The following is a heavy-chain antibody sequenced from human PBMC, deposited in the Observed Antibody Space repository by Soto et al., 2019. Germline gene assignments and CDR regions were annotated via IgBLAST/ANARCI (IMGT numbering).Heavy chain of an antibody. Sequence: QVQLVESGGGVVQPGRSLRLSCAASGSTFSSYAMHWVRQAPGKGLEWVAFISYDGSNKYYADSVTGRFTISRDNSKNTVHLQLNSLRAEDTAVYYCARGDGHTCGSVFDQWGQGTLVTVSS. D-gene: IGHD6-19*01. CDR3: ARGDGHTCGSVFDQ. CDR2: ISYDGSNK. J-gene: IGHJ4*02. CDR1: GSTFSSYA. V-gene: IGHV3-30-3*01.